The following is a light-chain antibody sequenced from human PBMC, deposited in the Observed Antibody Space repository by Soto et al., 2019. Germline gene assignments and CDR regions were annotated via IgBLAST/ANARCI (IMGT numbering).Light chain of an antibody. Sequence: QSVLSQPASVSGSPGQSLTISCTGTSSDVGGYNYVSWYQQHPGKAPKLMIYEVSNRPSGVSNRFSGSKSGNTASLTISGLQAEDEADYYCSSYTSSSTLEFGGGTKLTVL. J-gene: IGLJ2*01. CDR3: SSYTSSSTLE. V-gene: IGLV2-14*01. CDR1: SSDVGGYNY. CDR2: EVS.